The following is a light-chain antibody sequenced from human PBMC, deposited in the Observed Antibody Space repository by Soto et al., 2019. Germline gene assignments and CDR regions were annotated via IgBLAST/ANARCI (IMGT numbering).Light chain of an antibody. Sequence: QPVLTQSSSASASLGSSVKLTCTLNSGHSSYIIAWHQQQPGKAPRYLMKLEGSGSYNKGSGVPDRFSGPSSGADRYLTISNLQFEDEADYYCDTWDSNTHGVFGGGTKLTVL. CDR1: SGHSSYI. CDR2: LEGSGSY. CDR3: DTWDSNTHGV. V-gene: IGLV4-60*02. J-gene: IGLJ3*02.